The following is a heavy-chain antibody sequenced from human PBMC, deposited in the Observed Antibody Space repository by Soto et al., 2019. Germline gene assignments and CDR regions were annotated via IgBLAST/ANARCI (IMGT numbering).Heavy chain of an antibody. Sequence: SETLSLTCTVSGGSINSRSYYWGWIRQSPGKGLEWIGSIYYSGSTYYNPSLKSRVTISVDTSKNHFSLRLSSVTAADTAIYYCARHGSYWGQGTLVTVSS. J-gene: IGHJ4*02. CDR3: ARHGSY. V-gene: IGHV4-39*01. CDR2: IYYSGST. CDR1: GGSINSRSYY.